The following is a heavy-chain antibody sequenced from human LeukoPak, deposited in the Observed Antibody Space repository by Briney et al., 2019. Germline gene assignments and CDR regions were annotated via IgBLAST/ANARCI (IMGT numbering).Heavy chain of an antibody. CDR1: GFTVSSNY. CDR3: ALDYGSGSYYEPMLSS. J-gene: IGHJ5*02. D-gene: IGHD3-10*01. Sequence: GGSLRLSCAASGFTVSSNYMSWVRQAPGKGLEWVSVIYSGGSTYYSDSVKGRFTISRDNSKNTLYLQMNSLRAEDTAVYYCALDYGSGSYYEPMLSSWGQGSLVTVSS. CDR2: IYSGGST. V-gene: IGHV3-53*01.